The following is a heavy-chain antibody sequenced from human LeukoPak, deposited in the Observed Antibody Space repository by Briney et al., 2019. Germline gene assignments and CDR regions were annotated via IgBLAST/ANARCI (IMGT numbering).Heavy chain of an antibody. Sequence: GGSLRLSCAASGFTFSSYAMHWVRQAPGKGLEWVAVISYDGSNKYYADSVKGRFTISRDNSKNTLYLRMNSLRAEDTAVYYCARSTAMYRETLDYWGQGTLVTVSS. D-gene: IGHD5-18*01. CDR1: GFTFSSYA. J-gene: IGHJ4*02. CDR2: ISYDGSNK. V-gene: IGHV3-30*04. CDR3: ARSTAMYRETLDY.